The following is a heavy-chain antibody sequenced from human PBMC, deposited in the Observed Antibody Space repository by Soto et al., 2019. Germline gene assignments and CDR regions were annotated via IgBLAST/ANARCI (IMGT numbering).Heavy chain of an antibody. CDR2: ISAYNGNT. D-gene: IGHD3-10*01. CDR1: GYTFTSYG. CDR3: ARDRDSYYYYYMDV. J-gene: IGHJ6*03. Sequence: ASVKVSCKASGYTFTSYGISWVRQAPGQGLEWMGWISAYNGNTNYAQKLQGRVTMTTDTSTSTAYIELRSLRSDDTAVYYCARDRDSYYYYYMDVWGKGTTVTVSS. V-gene: IGHV1-18*01.